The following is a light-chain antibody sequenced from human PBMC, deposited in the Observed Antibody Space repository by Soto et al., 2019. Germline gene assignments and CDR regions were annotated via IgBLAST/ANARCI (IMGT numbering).Light chain of an antibody. CDR1: QSIGRS. Sequence: EVVLTQSPATLSLSLGERATLSCRASQSIGRSLAWYQQRPGQAPSLLISDASNRATGIPARFSGSGSGTDFRPTLSRLGPEDFAVYYCQHRYSWPLTFGGGTKVEIK. CDR3: QHRYSWPLT. J-gene: IGKJ4*01. V-gene: IGKV3-11*01. CDR2: DAS.